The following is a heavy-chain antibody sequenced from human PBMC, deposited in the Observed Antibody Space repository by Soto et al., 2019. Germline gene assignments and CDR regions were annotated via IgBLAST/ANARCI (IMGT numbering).Heavy chain of an antibody. J-gene: IGHJ4*02. Sequence: QVQLQESGPGLVKPSETLSLTCTVSGGSISSYYWSWIRQPPGKGLEWIGYIYYSWSTNYNPSLKSRVTISVDTSKNQFSLKLGSVTAADTAVYYCARRYGPGCDYWGQGTLVTVSS. D-gene: IGHD4-17*01. CDR3: ARRYGPGCDY. CDR2: IYYSWST. V-gene: IGHV4-59*08. CDR1: GGSISSYY.